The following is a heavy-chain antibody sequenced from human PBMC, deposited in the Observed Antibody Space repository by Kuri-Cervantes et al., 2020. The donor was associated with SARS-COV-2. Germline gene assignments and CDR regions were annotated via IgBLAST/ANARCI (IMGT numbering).Heavy chain of an antibody. CDR2: IYSGGST. V-gene: IGHV3-66*01. CDR3: ARESGYDGAGLGGAFDI. D-gene: IGHD5-12*01. Sequence: GESLKISCAASGFTVSSNYMSWVRQAPGKGLEWVSVIYSGGSTYYADSVKGRFTISRDNSKNTLYLQMNSLRAEDTAVYYCARESGYDGAGLGGAFDIWGQGTMVTVSS. J-gene: IGHJ3*02. CDR1: GFTVSSNY.